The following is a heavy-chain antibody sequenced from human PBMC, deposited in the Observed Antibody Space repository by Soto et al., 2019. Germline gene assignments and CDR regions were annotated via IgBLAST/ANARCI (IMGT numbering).Heavy chain of an antibody. D-gene: IGHD4-17*01. CDR2: ISYDGSNK. Sequence: GGSLRLSCAASGFTFRSYGMHWVRQAPAKGLEWVAVISYDGSNKYYADSVKGRFTIYRDNSKNTLYLQMNSLRDEDTAVYYCAKEYGLTTVTTGIYYYYGMDVWGQGTTVTVSS. CDR3: AKEYGLTTVTTGIYYYYGMDV. V-gene: IGHV3-30*18. CDR1: GFTFRSYG. J-gene: IGHJ6*02.